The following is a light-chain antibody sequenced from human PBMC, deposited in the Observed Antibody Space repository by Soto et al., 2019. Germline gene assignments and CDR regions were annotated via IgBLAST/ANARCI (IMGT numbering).Light chain of an antibody. J-gene: IGKJ1*01. CDR1: QSISGY. V-gene: IGKV1-39*01. CDR3: QQYGSSGT. CDR2: TAF. Sequence: DIQMTQSPSSLSASVGDRVTITCRASQSISGYLNWYQQKPGRAPNLLIYTAFSLQRGVPSRFSGSASGTDFTLTISSLQPEDFAVYYCQQYGSSGTVGQGTKVDIK.